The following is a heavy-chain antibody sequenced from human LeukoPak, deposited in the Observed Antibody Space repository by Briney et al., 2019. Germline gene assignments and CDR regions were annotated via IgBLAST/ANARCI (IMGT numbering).Heavy chain of an antibody. CDR3: ARPRGCGSSRCNNFDY. D-gene: IGHD2-2*01. CDR2: ISWDGGST. CDR1: GFTFDDYT. Sequence: GGSLRLSCAASGFTFDDYTMHWVRQAPGKGLEWVSLISWDGGSTYYADSVKGRFTISRDNGKNSLYLQMNRLRAEDTAVYYCARPRGCGSSRCNNFDYWGQGTLVTVSS. V-gene: IGHV3-43*01. J-gene: IGHJ4*02.